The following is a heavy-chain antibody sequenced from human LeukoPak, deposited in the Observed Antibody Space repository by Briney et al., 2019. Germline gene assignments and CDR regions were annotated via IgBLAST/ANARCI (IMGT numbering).Heavy chain of an antibody. V-gene: IGHV3-74*01. Sequence: RGSLRLSCEASGFTFSNYGMHWVRQAPGTGLVSVSRVNSDGSSTGYADSVKGRFTISRDSAKNTLYLQMNSLRAEGTAVYYCARVLGYSSSHAAFDIWGQGTMVTVSS. D-gene: IGHD6-13*01. J-gene: IGHJ3*02. CDR2: VNSDGSST. CDR3: ARVLGYSSSHAAFDI. CDR1: GFTFSNYG.